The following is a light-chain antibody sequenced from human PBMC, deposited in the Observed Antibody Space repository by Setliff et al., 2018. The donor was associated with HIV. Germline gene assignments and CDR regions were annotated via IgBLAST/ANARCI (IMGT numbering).Light chain of an antibody. Sequence: QSALAQPVSVSASPGQSITISCTGTRTDVGGYNFVSWYQQHPGKGPKLIIYDVTQRPSRVSSRFSGSRSGNTASLTISGLQADDEADYFCSSSVSSITRGFGGGTKVTVL. J-gene: IGLJ2*01. V-gene: IGLV2-14*03. CDR1: RTDVGGYNF. CDR2: DVT. CDR3: SSSVSSITRG.